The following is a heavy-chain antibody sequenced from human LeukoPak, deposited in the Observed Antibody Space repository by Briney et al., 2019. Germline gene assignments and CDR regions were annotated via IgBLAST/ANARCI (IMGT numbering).Heavy chain of an antibody. V-gene: IGHV4-39*07. CDR3: ARGRRDGYMLLWEDY. J-gene: IGHJ4*02. CDR1: GGSITSNSYY. D-gene: IGHD5-24*01. CDR2: IYHSGST. Sequence: SETLSLTCTVSGGSITSNSYYWGWIRQPPGNGLEWIGSIYHSGSTYYNPSLKSRVTISVDTSKNQFSLRLSSVTAADTAVYYCARGRRDGYMLLWEDYWGQGTLGTVSS.